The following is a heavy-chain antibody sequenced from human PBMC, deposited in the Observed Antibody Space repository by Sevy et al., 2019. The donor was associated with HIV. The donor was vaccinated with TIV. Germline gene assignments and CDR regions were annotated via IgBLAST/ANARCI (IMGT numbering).Heavy chain of an antibody. CDR2: IRQDGSEK. Sequence: GGSLRLSCAASGFTFSSHSFNWVRQAPGKGLEWVANIRQDGSEKYYVDSVKGRFTISRDNAKNSLFLQMNSLRADDTAVYYCVREYEGGTAAAGGAFDYWGQGTLVTVSS. D-gene: IGHD6-13*01. J-gene: IGHJ4*02. CDR1: GFTFSSHS. V-gene: IGHV3-7*03. CDR3: VREYEGGTAAAGGAFDY.